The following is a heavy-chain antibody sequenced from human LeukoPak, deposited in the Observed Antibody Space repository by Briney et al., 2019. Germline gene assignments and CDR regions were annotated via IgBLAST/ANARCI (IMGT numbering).Heavy chain of an antibody. Sequence: GSLRLSCAASGFSVSRNAMTWARQAPGKGLQWVSLIYGGGSTKYTDSVKGRFTVSRDNSKNTLYLQMNSLRAEDTAVYYCAIEVAVAGYSFDYWGQGTLVTVSS. J-gene: IGHJ4*02. CDR3: AIEVAVAGYSFDY. CDR1: GFSVSRNA. D-gene: IGHD6-19*01. V-gene: IGHV3-53*01. CDR2: IYGGGST.